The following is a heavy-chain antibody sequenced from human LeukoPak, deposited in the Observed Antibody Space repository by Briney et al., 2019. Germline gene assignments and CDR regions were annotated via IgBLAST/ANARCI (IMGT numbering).Heavy chain of an antibody. V-gene: IGHV3-21*01. CDR1: GFTSSSYS. CDR2: ISSSSLYI. CDR3: ARDSGVGACLFCSAFDL. Sequence: GGSLRLSCAASGFTSSSYSMNWVRQAPGKGLEWVSSISSSSLYIYYADSVKGRFTISRDNAKNSLYLQMNSLRAEDTAVYYCARDSGVGACLFCSAFDLWGQGTMVTVSS. J-gene: IGHJ3*01. D-gene: IGHD1-26*01.